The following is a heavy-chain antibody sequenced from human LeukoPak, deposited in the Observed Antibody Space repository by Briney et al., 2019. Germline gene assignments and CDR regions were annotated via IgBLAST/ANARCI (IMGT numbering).Heavy chain of an antibody. Sequence: PSETLSLTCTVSGDSLRGHSWSWIRQPPGQGLEYIGDFYIGRTTNYNRSLTSRVTISLDTSKRQLSLTVNSVTAADTAVYFCARDKGQSGSSGIYESYMDVWGPGTTVIVSS. J-gene: IGHJ6*03. CDR2: FYIGRTT. D-gene: IGHD6-6*01. CDR3: ARDKGQSGSSGIYESYMDV. CDR1: GDSLRGHS. V-gene: IGHV4-59*11.